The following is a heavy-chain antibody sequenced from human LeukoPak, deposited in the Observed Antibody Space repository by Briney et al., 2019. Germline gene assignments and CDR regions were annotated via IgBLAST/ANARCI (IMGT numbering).Heavy chain of an antibody. Sequence: GASVKVSCKASGYTFTGYYMHWVRQAPGQGLEWMGGIIPIFGTANYAQKFQGRVTITADESTSTAYMELSSLRSEDTAVYYCARTFVEMAPLDYWGQGTLVTVSS. D-gene: IGHD5-24*01. J-gene: IGHJ4*02. CDR3: ARTFVEMAPLDY. CDR1: GYTFTGYY. V-gene: IGHV1-69*13. CDR2: IIPIFGTA.